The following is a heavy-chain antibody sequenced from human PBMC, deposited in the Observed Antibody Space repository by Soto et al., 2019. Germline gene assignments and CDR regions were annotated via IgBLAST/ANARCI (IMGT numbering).Heavy chain of an antibody. J-gene: IGHJ4*02. V-gene: IGHV3-30*03. CDR1: GFTFSSYG. Sequence: QVQLVESGGGVVQPGRSLRLSCAAPGFTFSSYGMHWVRQAPGKGLEWEAVISYDGSNKYYADSVKGRFTISRDNSKNTLYLQMNSLRAEDTAVYYCAPWFGAFDYWGQGTLVTVSS. D-gene: IGHD3-10*01. CDR3: APWFGAFDY. CDR2: ISYDGSNK.